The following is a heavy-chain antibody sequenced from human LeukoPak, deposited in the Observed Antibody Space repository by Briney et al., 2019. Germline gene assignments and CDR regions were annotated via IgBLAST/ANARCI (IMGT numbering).Heavy chain of an antibody. J-gene: IGHJ4*02. CDR1: ASTFSTYA. CDR2: IATANGNT. Sequence: GASVKVSCEASASTFSTYAIHWVRQAPGQGLEWMGWIATANGNTRYSQRFQDRVTITRDTSASTVYMELRGLRSEDMALYYCARERYYRIGRFDRAYLDDWGQGTLVTVSS. CDR3: ARERYYRIGRFDRAYLDD. V-gene: IGHV1-3*03. D-gene: IGHD3-10*01.